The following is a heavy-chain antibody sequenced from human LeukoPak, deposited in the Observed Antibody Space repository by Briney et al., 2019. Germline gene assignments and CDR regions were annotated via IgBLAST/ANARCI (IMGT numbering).Heavy chain of an antibody. Sequence: QPGRSLRLSCAASGFTFSTYAIHWVRQAPGKGLEWVAVISSDGSNKYYAGSVKGRLTTSRDNSKSTLYLQMNSLRVDDTAVYYCARTYGDYATYFDYWGQGTLVTVSS. D-gene: IGHD4-17*01. CDR3: ARTYGDYATYFDY. CDR1: GFTFSTYA. CDR2: ISSDGSNK. V-gene: IGHV3-30*04. J-gene: IGHJ4*02.